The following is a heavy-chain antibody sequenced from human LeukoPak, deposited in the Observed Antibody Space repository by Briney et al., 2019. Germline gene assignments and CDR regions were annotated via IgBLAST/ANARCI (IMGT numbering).Heavy chain of an antibody. D-gene: IGHD2-2*01. CDR1: GFTFSSYA. V-gene: IGHV3-23*01. J-gene: IGHJ5*02. CDR2: ISGSGGST. CDR3: AKDGIVVVPAAHNWFDP. Sequence: GGSLRLSCAASGFTFSSYAMSWVRQAPGKGLEWVSAISGSGGSTYYADSVKGRFTISRDDSKNTLYLQMNSLRAEDTAVYYCAKDGIVVVPAAHNWFDPWGQGTLVTVSS.